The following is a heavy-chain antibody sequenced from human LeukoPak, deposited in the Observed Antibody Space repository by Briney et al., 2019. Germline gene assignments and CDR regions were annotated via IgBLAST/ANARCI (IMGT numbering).Heavy chain of an antibody. J-gene: IGHJ4*02. CDR2: INPSGGST. CDR3: ARAVRVVTAKYFDY. Sequence: GASAKVSCKASGYTFTGYYMHWVRQAPGQGLEWMGIINPSGGSTSYAQKFQGRVTMTRDMSTSTVYMELSSLRSEDTAVYYCARAVRVVTAKYFDYWGQGTLVTVSS. D-gene: IGHD2-21*02. CDR1: GYTFTGYY. V-gene: IGHV1-46*01.